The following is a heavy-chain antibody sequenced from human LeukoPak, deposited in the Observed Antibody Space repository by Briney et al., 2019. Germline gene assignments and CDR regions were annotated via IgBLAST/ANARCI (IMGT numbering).Heavy chain of an antibody. V-gene: IGHV3-74*01. CDR2: IDCDGSST. J-gene: IGHJ4*02. D-gene: IGHD4-17*01. CDR3: ARDSTDYGDYGY. Sequence: GGSLRLSCAASGFTFSSYWMPWVRQAPGKGLVWVSRIDCDGSSTNYADSVKGRFTISRDNAKNTLYLQMNSLRAEDTAVYYCARDSTDYGDYGYWGQGTLVTVSS. CDR1: GFTFSSYW.